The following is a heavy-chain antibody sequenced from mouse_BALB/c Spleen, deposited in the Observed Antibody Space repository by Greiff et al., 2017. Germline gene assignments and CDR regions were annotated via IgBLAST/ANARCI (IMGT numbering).Heavy chain of an antibody. CDR3: TRWEIYYGRRDY. CDR1: GYTFTDYE. D-gene: IGHD1-1*01. J-gene: IGHJ2*01. V-gene: IGHV1-15*01. Sequence: QVQLQQSGAELVRPGASVTLSCKASGYTFTDYEMHWVKQTPVHGLEWIGAIDPETGGTAYNQKFKGKATLTADKSSSTAYMELRSLTSEDSAVYYFTRWEIYYGRRDYWGQGTTLTVSS. CDR2: IDPETGGT.